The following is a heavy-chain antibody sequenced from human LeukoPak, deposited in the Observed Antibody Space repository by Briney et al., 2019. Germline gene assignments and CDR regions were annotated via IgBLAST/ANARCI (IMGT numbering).Heavy chain of an antibody. V-gene: IGHV3-30*14. CDR1: GFTFSSYA. CDR2: VSSGGSNI. Sequence: PGGSLRLSCAASGFTFSSYAMHWVRQAPDKGLEWVAVVSSGGSNIYYADSVRGRFTISRDNSRNTLYLQMNSLRADDTAVYYCVKSAGKDGYRDSFDIWGQGTLVTVSS. CDR3: VKSAGKDGYRDSFDI. J-gene: IGHJ3*02. D-gene: IGHD5-24*01.